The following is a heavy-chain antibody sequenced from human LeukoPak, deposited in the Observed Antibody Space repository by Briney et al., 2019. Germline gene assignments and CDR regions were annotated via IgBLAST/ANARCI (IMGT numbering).Heavy chain of an antibody. D-gene: IGHD3-22*01. CDR3: ARDSRGPDY. J-gene: IGHJ4*02. V-gene: IGHV3-33*05. Sequence: PGRSLRLSCAASGLTFSNYDMYWVRQAPGRGLDWVAVVSYDGSDKYYADSVKGRFTISRDNSKNTLYLQMTGLRVEDTAVYYCARDSRGPDYWGQGALVTVSS. CDR2: VSYDGSDK. CDR1: GLTFSNYD.